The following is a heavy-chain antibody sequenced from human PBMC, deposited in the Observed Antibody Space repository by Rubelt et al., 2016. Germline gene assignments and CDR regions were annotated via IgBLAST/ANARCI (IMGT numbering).Heavy chain of an antibody. D-gene: IGHD6-13*01. CDR2: ISAYNGNT. J-gene: IGHJ5*02. CDR3: ASMYSSSWYRGWFDP. Sequence: QVQLVQSGAEVKKPGASVKVSCKASGYTFTSYGISWVRQAPGQGLEWMGWISAYNGNTNYAQKRHGRVTMTTDTSTSTAYMELRSLRADDTAVYYCASMYSSSWYRGWFDPWGQGTLVTVSS. V-gene: IGHV1-18*01. CDR1: GYTFTSYG.